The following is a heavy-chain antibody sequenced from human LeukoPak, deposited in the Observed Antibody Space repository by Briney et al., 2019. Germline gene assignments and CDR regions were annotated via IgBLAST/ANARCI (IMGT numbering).Heavy chain of an antibody. J-gene: IGHJ6*03. Sequence: SETLSLTCTVSGGSINSGRYYWSWIRQPAGRGLEWIGHISTSGRTSYSPSLKSRVTISVDTSKNQFSLKMSSVSAADTAVYYCARGLHGYTYGYVPWELYYYKDVWGKGTTVTISS. D-gene: IGHD5-18*01. V-gene: IGHV4-61*09. CDR3: ARGLHGYTYGYVPWELYYYKDV. CDR2: ISTSGRT. CDR1: GGSINSGRYY.